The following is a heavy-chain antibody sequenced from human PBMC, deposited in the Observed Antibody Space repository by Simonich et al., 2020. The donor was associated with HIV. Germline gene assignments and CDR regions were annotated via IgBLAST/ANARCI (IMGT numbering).Heavy chain of an antibody. J-gene: IGHJ3*01. V-gene: IGHV4-38-2*01. D-gene: IGHD3-10*01. Sequence: QVQLQESGPGLVKPSETLSLTCAVSGYSISSDYYWSWIRQPPGKGLEWIGEINHSGSNKYNPSLRCRVTISVDTSKNQFSLKLRSVTAADTAVYYCARAGLTMVRGVPASFDVWGQGTMVTVSS. CDR3: ARAGLTMVRGVPASFDV. CDR1: GYSISSDYY. CDR2: INHSGSN.